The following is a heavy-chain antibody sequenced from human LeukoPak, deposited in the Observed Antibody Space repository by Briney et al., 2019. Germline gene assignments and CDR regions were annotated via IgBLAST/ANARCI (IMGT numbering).Heavy chain of an antibody. CDR1: NGSIFSHNSH. D-gene: IGHD1-1*01. J-gene: IGHJ4*02. CDR2: MYYSGTT. CDR3: AKLVGTTGYFDL. V-gene: IGHV4-39*01. Sequence: SETLSLSCTVSNGSIFSHNSHWAWVRQPPGKGLEWIVGMYYSGTTYYNPSLQSRVTMSVDMAKNHFSLNMTSVSAADTAVYFCAKLVGTTGYFDLWGRGALVTVAS.